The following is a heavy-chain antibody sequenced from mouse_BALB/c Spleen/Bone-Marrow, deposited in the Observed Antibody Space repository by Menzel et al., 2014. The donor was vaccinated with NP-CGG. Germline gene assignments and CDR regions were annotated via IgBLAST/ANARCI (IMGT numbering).Heavy chain of an antibody. V-gene: IGHV6-6*02. CDR1: GFTFSNYW. Sequence: EVKEFESRACHVQTGGSMKHSGVASGFTFSNYWMNWVRQSPEKGPEWVAEIRLKSHNYATHYAESVKGRFTISRDDSKSSVYLQMNTLRAEDTGIYYCTTGFAYWGQGTLVTVSA. J-gene: IGHJ3*01. D-gene: IGHD4-1*01. CDR3: TTGFAY. CDR2: IRLKSHNYAT.